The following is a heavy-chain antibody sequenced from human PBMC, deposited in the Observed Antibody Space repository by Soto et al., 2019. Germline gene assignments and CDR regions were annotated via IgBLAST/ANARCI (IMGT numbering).Heavy chain of an antibody. V-gene: IGHV1-2*04. D-gene: IGHD4-17*01. CDR2: INPNSGGT. CDR3: ARANDYGNNWFDP. CDR1: GYTFTGYY. Sequence: ASVKVSCKASGYTFTGYYMHWVRQAPGQGLEWMGWINPNSGGTNYAQKFQGWVTMTRDTSISTAYMELSRLRSDDTAVYYCARANDYGNNWFDPWGQGTRVTSPQ. J-gene: IGHJ5*02.